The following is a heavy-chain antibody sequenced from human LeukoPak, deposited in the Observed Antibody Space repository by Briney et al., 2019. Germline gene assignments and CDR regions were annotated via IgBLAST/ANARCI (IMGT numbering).Heavy chain of an antibody. V-gene: IGHV4-34*01. Sequence: SETLSLTCAVYGGSFSGYYWSWIRQPPGKGLEWIGEINHSGSTNYNPSLKSRVTISVDTSKNQFSLKLSSVTAADTAVYYCARGRWYYYDSSGYYGYFQHWGQGTLVTVSS. CDR3: ARGRWYYYDSSGYYGYFQH. D-gene: IGHD3-22*01. J-gene: IGHJ1*01. CDR1: GGSFSGYY. CDR2: INHSGST.